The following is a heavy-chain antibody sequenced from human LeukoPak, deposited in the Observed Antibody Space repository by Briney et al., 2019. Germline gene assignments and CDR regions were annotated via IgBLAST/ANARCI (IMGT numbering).Heavy chain of an antibody. CDR3: AKDGGLWVSAHWGDS. CDR2: ISGSGGST. V-gene: IGHV3-23*01. D-gene: IGHD7-27*01. J-gene: IGHJ4*02. CDR1: GFTFSSYA. Sequence: GGSLRLSCAASGFTFSSYAMNWVRQAPGKGLEWVSGISGSGGSTYYADSVKGRFTISRDNSKNTLYPQMNSLRAEDTAVYYCAKDGGLWVSAHWGDSWGRGTLVTVSS.